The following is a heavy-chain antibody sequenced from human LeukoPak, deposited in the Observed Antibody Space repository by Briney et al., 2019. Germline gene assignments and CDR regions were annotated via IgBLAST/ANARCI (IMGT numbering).Heavy chain of an antibody. J-gene: IGHJ4*02. CDR1: GFTVSSNY. D-gene: IGHD2-21*01. V-gene: IGHV3-53*01. Sequence: GGSLRLSCAVSGFTVSSNYMSWVRQAPGKGLEWVSVIYSGGSTYYSDSVKGRFTISRDNSKNTLYLQMNSLRAEDTAVYYCARDVFPDYWGQGTLVTVSS. CDR2: IYSGGST. CDR3: ARDVFPDY.